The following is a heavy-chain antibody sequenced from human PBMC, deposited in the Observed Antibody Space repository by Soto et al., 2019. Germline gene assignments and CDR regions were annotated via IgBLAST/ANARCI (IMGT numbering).Heavy chain of an antibody. CDR3: ARQQHYIATMNNDPFDI. CDR1: GYSFNMYC. J-gene: IGHJ3*02. CDR2: IYPGDSDT. V-gene: IGHV5-51*01. Sequence: PGESLKISCKGSGYSFNMYCLAWVRQMPGQGLEWMGIIYPGDSDTTYSSSFQRRATITADNTVSIAYLQLSRLKASDTAMYYCARQQHYIATMNNDPFDIWGQGTMVTVSS. D-gene: IGHD3-10*01.